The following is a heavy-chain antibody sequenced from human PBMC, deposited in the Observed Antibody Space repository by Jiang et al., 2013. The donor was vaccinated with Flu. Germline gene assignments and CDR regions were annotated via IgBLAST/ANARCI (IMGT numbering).Heavy chain of an antibody. J-gene: IGHJ5*02. CDR3: ARDKRDFNILTGYYRDWFDP. Sequence: GAEVKKPGASVKVSCSASGYNFSNYGVSWVRQAPGQRLEWLGWISAYNGDTNFAQRLQDRVTMTADTSTNTAYMELRSLRSDDTAVYYCARDKRDFNILTGYYRDWFDPWGQG. V-gene: IGHV1-18*01. CDR1: GYNFSNYG. D-gene: IGHD3-9*01. CDR2: ISAYNGDT.